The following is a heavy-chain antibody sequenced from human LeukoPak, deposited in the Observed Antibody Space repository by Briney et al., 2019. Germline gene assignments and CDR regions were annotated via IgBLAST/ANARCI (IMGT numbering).Heavy chain of an antibody. CDR2: IYTSGST. J-gene: IGHJ3*01. V-gene: IGHV4-61*02. Sequence: PSETLSLTCTVSGGSISSGSYYWSWIRQPAGKGLEWIGRIYTSGSTTYNPSLKSRVTISVDTSKNQFSLEVISVTAADTAVYYCAKDLLGWSSPRWGQGTMVTVSS. CDR1: GGSISSGSYY. CDR3: AKDLLGWSSPR. D-gene: IGHD3-3*01.